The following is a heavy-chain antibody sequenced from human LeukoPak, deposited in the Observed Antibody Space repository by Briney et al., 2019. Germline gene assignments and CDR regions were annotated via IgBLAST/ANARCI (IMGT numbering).Heavy chain of an antibody. D-gene: IGHD2-2*01. CDR1: GFTFSSYW. CDR2: LNNDGSST. V-gene: IGHV3-74*01. CDR3: ARAGYRGNYYGLDV. Sequence: SGGSLRLSCAASGFTFSSYWMHWVRQAPGKGLVWVSRLNNDGSSTNYADSVKGRFTISRDNAKNTLYLQMNSLRAEDTALYYCARAGYRGNYYGLDVWGQGTTVTVSS. J-gene: IGHJ6*02.